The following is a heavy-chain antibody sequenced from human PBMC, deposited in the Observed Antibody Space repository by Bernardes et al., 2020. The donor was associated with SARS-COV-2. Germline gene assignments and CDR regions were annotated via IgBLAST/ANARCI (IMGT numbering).Heavy chain of an antibody. V-gene: IGHV4-59*01. J-gene: IGHJ5*02. D-gene: IGHD1-26*01. CDR1: GGSISSYY. CDR3: ARVRVGATTIANWFDP. Sequence: SETLSLTCTVSGGSISSYYWSWIRQPPGKGLEWIGYIYYSGSTNYNPSLKSRVTISVDTSKNQFSLKLSSVTAADTAVYYCARVRVGATTIANWFDPWGQGTLVTVSS. CDR2: IYYSGST.